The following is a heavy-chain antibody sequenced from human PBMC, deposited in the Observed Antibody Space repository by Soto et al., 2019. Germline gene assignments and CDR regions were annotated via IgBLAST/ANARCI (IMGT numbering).Heavy chain of an antibody. J-gene: IGHJ5*02. CDR3: ARVAPLRFFVFDP. D-gene: IGHD3-3*01. CDR1: GGSISSGGYY. Sequence: TVSGGSISSGGYYWSWIRQHPGKGLEWIGYIYYSGSTYYNPSLKSRVTISVDTSKNQFSLKLSSVTAADTAVYYCARVAPLRFFVFDPWGQGTLVTVSS. CDR2: IYYSGST. V-gene: IGHV4-31*03.